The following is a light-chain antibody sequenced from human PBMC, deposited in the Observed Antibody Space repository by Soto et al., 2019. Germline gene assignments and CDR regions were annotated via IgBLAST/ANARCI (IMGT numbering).Light chain of an antibody. Sequence: EIVVTQSPATLSVSPGERATLSCRASQRISNTVAWYQQKRGQAPRLLIYGTSTRATGIPARFSGSGAGTEFSLTISSLQPEDFAVYYCQLYNNWPLITFGGGTKVEIK. J-gene: IGKJ4*01. CDR1: QRISNT. V-gene: IGKV3-15*01. CDR3: QLYNNWPLIT. CDR2: GTS.